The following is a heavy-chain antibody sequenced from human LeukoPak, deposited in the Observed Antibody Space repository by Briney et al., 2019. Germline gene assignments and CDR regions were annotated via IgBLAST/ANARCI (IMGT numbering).Heavy chain of an antibody. V-gene: IGHV4-59*12. J-gene: IGHJ4*02. CDR3: AREGGYYYDSSGSITE. CDR2: IYYSGST. CDR1: GGSISSYY. Sequence: SETLSLTCTVSGGSISSYYWSWIRQPPGKGLEWIGYIYYSGSTNYNPSLKSRVTISVDTSKNQFSLKLSSVTAADTAVYYCAREGGYYYDSSGSITEWGQGTLVTVSS. D-gene: IGHD3-22*01.